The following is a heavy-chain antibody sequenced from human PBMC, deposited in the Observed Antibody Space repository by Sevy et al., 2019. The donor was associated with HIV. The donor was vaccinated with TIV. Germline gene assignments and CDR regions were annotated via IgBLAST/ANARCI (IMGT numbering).Heavy chain of an antibody. J-gene: IGHJ4*02. V-gene: IGHV3-30*02. CDR3: VKEGGGEGVDH. D-gene: IGHD2-21*01. CDR2: IQYDGSNK. Sequence: GGSLRLSCAASGFSYSSYGMHWVRQAPGKGLEWVAYIQYDGSNKDYADSVKGRFTISRDNSKNTLDLQMNSLRVEDTAVYYCVKEGGGEGVDHWGQGTLVTVS. CDR1: GFSYSSYG.